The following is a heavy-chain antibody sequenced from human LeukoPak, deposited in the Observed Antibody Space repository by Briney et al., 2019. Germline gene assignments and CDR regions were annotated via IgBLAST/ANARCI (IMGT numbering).Heavy chain of an antibody. CDR2: ISYDGSNK. J-gene: IGHJ4*02. V-gene: IGHV3-30*18. CDR3: AKADFDY. Sequence: GGSLRLSCAASGFTFSNYNINWVRQAPGKGLEWVAVISYDGSNKYYADSVKGRFTISRDNSKNTLYLQMNSLRAEDTAVYYCAKADFDYWGQGTLVTVSS. CDR1: GFTFSNYN.